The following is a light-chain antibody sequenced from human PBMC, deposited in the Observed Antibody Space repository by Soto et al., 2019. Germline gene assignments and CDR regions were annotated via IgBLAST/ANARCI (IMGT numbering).Light chain of an antibody. CDR2: EGS. V-gene: IGLV2-14*01. J-gene: IGLJ1*01. CDR3: SVFSTRSTLCV. Sequence: QPGLTQPASVSEYPGSTIPISCTGTSSNDGHSDYVSWYQQHPVKAPKLMIYEGSKRPSGVSDHFAGSESGNTASLTISGLHPEDEADYYCSVFSTRSTLCVFGTGTKVTVL. CDR1: SSNDGHSDY.